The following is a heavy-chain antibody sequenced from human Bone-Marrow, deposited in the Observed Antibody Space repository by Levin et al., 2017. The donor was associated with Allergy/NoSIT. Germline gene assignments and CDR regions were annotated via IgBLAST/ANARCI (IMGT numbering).Heavy chain of an antibody. CDR1: GYIFIGYD. CDR2: ITTNRGGT. D-gene: IGHD6-19*01. V-gene: IGHV1-2*06. CDR3: ARDLSGGWSIDS. Sequence: ASVKVSCKASGYIFIGYDMHWVRQAPGQGLEWMGRITTNRGGTDYAQRFRGRVTMTRDTSINTAYMELSGLTSDDTAVYYCARDLSGGWSIDSWGQGTLVTVSS. J-gene: IGHJ4*02.